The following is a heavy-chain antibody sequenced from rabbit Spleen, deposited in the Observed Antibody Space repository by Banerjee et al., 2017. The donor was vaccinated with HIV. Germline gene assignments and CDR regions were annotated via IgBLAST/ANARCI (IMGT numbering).Heavy chain of an antibody. J-gene: IGHJ6*01. D-gene: IGHD8-1*01. CDR1: GFSFSYGYV. Sequence: QEQLEESGGDLVKPEGSLTLTCTASGFSFSYGYVMCWVRQAPGKGLQWIACINPGSGGTVYATWAKGRFTISKASWTTVTLQMTSLTAADTASYFCARDTGSSFSSYGMDFWGSGTLVTVS. CDR3: ARDTGSSFSSYGMDF. V-gene: IGHV1S45*01. CDR2: INPGSGGT.